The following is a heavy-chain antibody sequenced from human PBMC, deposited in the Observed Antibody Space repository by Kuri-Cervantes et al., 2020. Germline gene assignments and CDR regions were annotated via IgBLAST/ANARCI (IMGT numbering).Heavy chain of an antibody. J-gene: IGHJ4*02. CDR1: GGSISSGGYY. Sequence: SCTVSGGSISSGGYYWSWIRQHPGKGLEWIGYIYYSGSTYYNPSLKSRVTISVDTSKNQFSLKLSSVTAADTAVYYCARAVGWSTEYCFDYWGQGTLVTVSS. D-gene: IGHD6-19*01. CDR2: IYYSGST. CDR3: ARAVGWSTEYCFDY. V-gene: IGHV4-31*02.